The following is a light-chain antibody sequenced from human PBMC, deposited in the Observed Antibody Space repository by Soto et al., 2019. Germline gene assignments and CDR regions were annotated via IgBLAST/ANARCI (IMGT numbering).Light chain of an antibody. J-gene: IGKJ4*01. CDR1: QTVSSS. CDR3: QQHINWPLT. Sequence: ENVLTQSPATLSLSPGEGATLSCRASQTVSSSLAWYQQKPGQAPRLLIYEASNRATGIPARFSGSGSGADFTLTISSLEPEDFALYYCQQHINWPLTFGGGTKVDIK. CDR2: EAS. V-gene: IGKV3-11*01.